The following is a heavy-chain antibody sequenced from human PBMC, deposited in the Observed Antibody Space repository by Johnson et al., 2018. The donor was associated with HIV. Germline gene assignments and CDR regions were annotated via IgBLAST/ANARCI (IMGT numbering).Heavy chain of an antibody. Sequence: QVLLVESGGGVVQPARSLRLSCTASGFTFSNFVMHWVRQAPGKGLEWVAAMSFDGTNKYYADSVRGRFTISRDNSRNTLYLQMNNLRVEDTALYYCAKDSATDPFDIGGQGTMVTVSS. CDR1: GFTFSNFV. D-gene: IGHD6-25*01. CDR3: AKDSATDPFDI. J-gene: IGHJ3*02. CDR2: MSFDGTNK. V-gene: IGHV3-30-3*01.